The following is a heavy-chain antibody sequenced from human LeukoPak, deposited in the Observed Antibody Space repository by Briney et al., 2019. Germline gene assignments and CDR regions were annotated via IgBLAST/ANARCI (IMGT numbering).Heavy chain of an antibody. D-gene: IGHD1-26*01. CDR1: GYTFTSYD. J-gene: IGHJ4*02. CDR3: ARAEDVGAADY. V-gene: IGHV1-8*03. Sequence: GASVKVSCKASGYTFTSYDINWVRQATGQGLEWMGWMNPNSGNTGYAQKFQGRVTITRNTSISTAYMELSSLRSEDTAVYHCARAEDVGAADYWGQGTLVTVSS. CDR2: MNPNSGNT.